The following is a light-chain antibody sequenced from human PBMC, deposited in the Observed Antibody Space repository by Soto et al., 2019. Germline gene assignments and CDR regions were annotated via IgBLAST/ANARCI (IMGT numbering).Light chain of an antibody. J-gene: IGKJ4*01. Sequence: DIQMTQSPSSLSASVGDRVTITCRASQTINNYLNWYQQKPGKAPKLLIYAASSLQSGVPSRFSGSTSGTDFTLTISSLQLEDFATYYCHQTYSTPLFGGGTKVEI. CDR1: QTINNY. CDR2: AAS. V-gene: IGKV1-39*01. CDR3: HQTYSTPL.